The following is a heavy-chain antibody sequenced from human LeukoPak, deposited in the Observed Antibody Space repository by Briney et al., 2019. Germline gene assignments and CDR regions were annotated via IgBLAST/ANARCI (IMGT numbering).Heavy chain of an antibody. Sequence: GGSLRLSCAASGFTFSSYGMHWVRQAPGKGLEWVAFIRYDGSNKYYADSVKGRFTISRDNSKNTLYPQMNSLRAEDTAVYYCAKSAYDSSGGDYYYYYMDVWGKGTTVTVSS. D-gene: IGHD3-22*01. CDR1: GFTFSSYG. CDR2: IRYDGSNK. J-gene: IGHJ6*03. V-gene: IGHV3-30*02. CDR3: AKSAYDSSGGDYYYYYMDV.